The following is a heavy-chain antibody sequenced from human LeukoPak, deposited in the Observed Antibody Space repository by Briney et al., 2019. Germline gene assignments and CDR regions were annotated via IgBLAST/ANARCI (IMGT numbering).Heavy chain of an antibody. CDR3: ARLSTVIT. Sequence: GGSLRLSCAASGSTFSNYWLHWVRQAPGKGLVWVSRFITDGSSTSYADSVKGRFTISRDNAKNTVYLQMNSLRAEDTAVYYCARLSTVITWGQGTLVTVSS. CDR1: GSTFSNYW. V-gene: IGHV3-74*01. D-gene: IGHD4-23*01. J-gene: IGHJ5*02. CDR2: FITDGSST.